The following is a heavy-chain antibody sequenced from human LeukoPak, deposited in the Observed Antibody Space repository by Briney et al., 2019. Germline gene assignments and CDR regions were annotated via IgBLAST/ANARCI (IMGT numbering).Heavy chain of an antibody. Sequence: GGSLRLSCAGSGFTFKNAWISWVRQAPGRGLEWVGLMKSQTDGGTADYAAPVKGRFTISRDDSMNTLYLQMNSLNTDDTAVYYCATQNELQWGQGTLVTVSS. J-gene: IGHJ4*02. CDR1: GFTFKNAW. D-gene: IGHD1-1*01. CDR2: MKSQTDGGTA. CDR3: ATQNELQ. V-gene: IGHV3-15*01.